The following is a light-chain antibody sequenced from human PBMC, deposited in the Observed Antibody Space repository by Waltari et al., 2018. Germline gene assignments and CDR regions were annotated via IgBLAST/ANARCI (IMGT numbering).Light chain of an antibody. CDR3: AAWDDSLGGRV. CDR2: RNN. Sequence: QSVLTQPTPASGTPGQRVNIPCSGTRSDIGRNYVYWYQQLPGTAPKRPIYRNNQRPSVVPDRFSGSKSGASASLAISGLRSEDEADYYCAAWDDSLGGRVFGGGTKLTVL. CDR1: RSDIGRNY. V-gene: IGLV1-47*01. J-gene: IGLJ3*02.